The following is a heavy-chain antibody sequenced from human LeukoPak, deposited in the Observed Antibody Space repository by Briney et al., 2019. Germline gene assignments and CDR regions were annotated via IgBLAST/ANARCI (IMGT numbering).Heavy chain of an antibody. CDR1: GFTFSDYS. J-gene: IGHJ4*02. CDR2: ITSSGSYT. Sequence: GGALRLSCAASGFTFSDYSMTWVRQAPGKGLEWVSSITSSGSYTYYGDSVKGRFTISRDNAGNSLYLQMNNLTAEDTAVYYCARLYCSSTTCSHGHSYGYFDYWAQGALVTVSS. V-gene: IGHV3-21*01. CDR3: ARLYCSSTTCSHGHSYGYFDY. D-gene: IGHD2-2*01.